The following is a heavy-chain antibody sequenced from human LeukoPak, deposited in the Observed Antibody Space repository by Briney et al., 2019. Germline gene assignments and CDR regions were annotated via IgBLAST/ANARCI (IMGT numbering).Heavy chain of an antibody. CDR2: VDYRGST. Sequence: SETLSLTCTVSGGSVSSGSYYWSWIRQPPGKGLEWIGYVDYRGSTSYNPSLKRRVTISVDTSKNQFSLKMKYLTAADTAVYYCARGIRTGYGYWGQGTLVTVSS. CDR3: ARGIRTGYGY. CDR1: GGSVSSGSYY. J-gene: IGHJ4*02. V-gene: IGHV4-61*01. D-gene: IGHD1-1*01.